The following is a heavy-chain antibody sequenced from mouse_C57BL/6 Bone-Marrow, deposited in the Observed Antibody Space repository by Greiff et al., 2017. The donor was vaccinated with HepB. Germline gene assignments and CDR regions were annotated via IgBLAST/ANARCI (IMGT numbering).Heavy chain of an antibody. V-gene: IGHV1-5*01. CDR2: IYPGNSDT. CDR3: TRQYYSNYVSFDY. D-gene: IGHD2-5*01. J-gene: IGHJ2*01. CDR1: GYTFTSYW. Sequence: DVQLQESGTVLARPGASVKMSCKTSGYTFTSYWMHWVKQRPGQGLEWIGAIYPGNSDTSYNQKFKGKAKLTAVTSASTAYMELSSLTTEDSAVYYCTRQYYSNYVSFDYWGQGTTLTVSS.